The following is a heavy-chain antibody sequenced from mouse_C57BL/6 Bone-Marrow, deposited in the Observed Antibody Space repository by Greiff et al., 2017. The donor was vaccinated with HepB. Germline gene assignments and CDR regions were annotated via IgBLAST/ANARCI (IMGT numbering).Heavy chain of an antibody. J-gene: IGHJ4*01. CDR3: ARYSNYGGDY. CDR2: ISNGGGST. CDR1: GFTFSDYY. V-gene: IGHV5-12*01. D-gene: IGHD2-5*01. Sequence: DVMLVESGGGLVQPGGSLKLSCAASGFTFSDYYMYWVRQTPEKRLEWVAYISNGGGSTYYPDTVKGRFTISRDNAKNTLYLQMSRLKSEDTAMYYCARYSNYGGDYWGQGTSVTVSS.